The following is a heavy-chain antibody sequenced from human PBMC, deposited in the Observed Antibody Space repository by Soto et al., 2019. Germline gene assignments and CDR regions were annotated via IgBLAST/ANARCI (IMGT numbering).Heavy chain of an antibody. D-gene: IGHD2-15*01. CDR2: IYYSGST. V-gene: IGHV4-59*01. CDR1: GGSISSYY. Sequence: SETLSLTCTVSGGSISSYYWSWIRQPPGKGLEWIGYIYYSGSTNYNPSLKSRVTISVDTSKNQFSLKLSSVTAADTAVYYCARDPVATGTHYYYMDAWGKGTTVTVSS. J-gene: IGHJ6*03. CDR3: ARDPVATGTHYYYMDA.